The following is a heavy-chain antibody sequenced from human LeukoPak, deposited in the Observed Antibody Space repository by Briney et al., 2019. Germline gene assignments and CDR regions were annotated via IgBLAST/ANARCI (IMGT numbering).Heavy chain of an antibody. J-gene: IGHJ3*02. D-gene: IGHD3-10*01. CDR1: GGSISSYY. V-gene: IGHV4-59*01. CDR3: AGGKSGDAFDM. Sequence: SETLSLTCTVSGGSISSYYWSWIRQPPGKGLEWIGYIYYSGSTNYNPSLKSRVTISVDTSKNQFSLKLSAVTAADTAVYYCAGGKSGDAFDMWGQGTMVTVSS. CDR2: IYYSGST.